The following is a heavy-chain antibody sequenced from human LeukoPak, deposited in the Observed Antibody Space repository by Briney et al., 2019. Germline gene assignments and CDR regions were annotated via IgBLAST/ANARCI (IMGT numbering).Heavy chain of an antibody. CDR1: GFTFSSYG. J-gene: IGHJ4*02. CDR3: ARGTYGSGSYLDY. CDR2: ISYDGSNK. V-gene: IGHV3-30*03. D-gene: IGHD3-10*01. Sequence: GGSLRLSCAASGFTFSSYGMHWVRQAPGKGLEWVAVISYDGSNKYYADSVKGRFTISRDNSMNTLYLQMNSLRAEDTAVYYCARGTYGSGSYLDYWGQGTLVTVSS.